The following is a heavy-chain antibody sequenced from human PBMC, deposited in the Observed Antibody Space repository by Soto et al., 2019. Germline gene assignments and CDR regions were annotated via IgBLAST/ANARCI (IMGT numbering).Heavy chain of an antibody. CDR3: AHSRGDLFTGHCYVDY. D-gene: IGHD3-9*01. Sequence: QITLKESGPTLVKPTQTLTLTCTFSGFSLNTRGVGVGWIRQPPGKALEWLALISWDGEKRYSPSQKSRLTITKDTSEQQVVLTITNMEPVDTATYYCAHSRGDLFTGHCYVDYWGQGTLVTVSS. J-gene: IGHJ4*02. CDR1: GFSLNTRGVG. V-gene: IGHV2-5*02. CDR2: ISWDGEK.